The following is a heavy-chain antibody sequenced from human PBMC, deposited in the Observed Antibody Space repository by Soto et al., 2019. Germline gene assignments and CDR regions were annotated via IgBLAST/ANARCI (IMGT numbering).Heavy chain of an antibody. CDR2: LSYDGRNA. CDR1: GFSFSNFG. CDR3: AKDRVGSSYYYGMDV. J-gene: IGHJ6*02. D-gene: IGHD1-26*01. V-gene: IGHV3-30*18. Sequence: QVQLVESGGGVVQPGRSLRLSCEASGFSFSNFGIHWVRQAPGKGLEWVAVLSYDGRNAFYADSVKGRFTISRDNSKNTLYLQMNSLRAEDTAVYYCAKDRVGSSYYYGMDVWGLVTTVTVSS.